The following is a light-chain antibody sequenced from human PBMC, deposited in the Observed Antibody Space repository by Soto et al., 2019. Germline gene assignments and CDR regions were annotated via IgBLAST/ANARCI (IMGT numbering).Light chain of an antibody. CDR3: QQYNNWPRAT. J-gene: IGKJ4*01. CDR1: QSISSN. CDR2: RTS. Sequence: EIVVTQSPATLSVSPGEGATLSCRASQSISSNLAWYQQKPGQAPRLLMFRTSSRATGFPARFSGSGSGTEFNLTISSLQSEDFGVYYCQQYNNWPRATFGGGTKV. V-gene: IGKV3-15*01.